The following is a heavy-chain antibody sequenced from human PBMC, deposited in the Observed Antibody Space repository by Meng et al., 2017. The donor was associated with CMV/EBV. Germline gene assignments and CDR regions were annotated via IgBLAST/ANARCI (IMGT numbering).Heavy chain of an antibody. D-gene: IGHD2-2*01. CDR3: ARDTLYCSSTSCYPRSRYFDL. Sequence: LSLTCAASGFTVSSNYMSWVRQAPGKGLEWVSVIYSGGSTYYADSVKGRFTISRDNSKNTLYLQMNSLRAEDTAVYYCARDTLYCSSTSCYPRSRYFDLWGRGTLVTVSS. J-gene: IGHJ2*01. V-gene: IGHV3-53*01. CDR1: GFTVSSNY. CDR2: IYSGGST.